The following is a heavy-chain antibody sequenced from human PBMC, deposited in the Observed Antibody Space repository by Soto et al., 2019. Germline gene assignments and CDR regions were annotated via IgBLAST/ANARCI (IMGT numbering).Heavy chain of an antibody. Sequence: QVQLVEPGGGVVQPGRSLRLSCAASGFDFNTYGLHWVRQAPGKGLEWVAAISFDGGSQYYADSVKGRFTISRDKSNSTLYLQMNSLGAEDTATYFCAKDSSVTAAGSGGWFDPWGQGTLVIVSS. D-gene: IGHD6-13*01. CDR3: AKDSSVTAAGSGGWFDP. CDR2: ISFDGGSQ. CDR1: GFDFNTYG. J-gene: IGHJ5*02. V-gene: IGHV3-30*18.